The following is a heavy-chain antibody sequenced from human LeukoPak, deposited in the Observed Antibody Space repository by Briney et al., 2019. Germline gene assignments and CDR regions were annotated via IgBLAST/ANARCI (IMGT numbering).Heavy chain of an antibody. CDR2: IYYSGST. J-gene: IGHJ4*02. Sequence: SETLSLTCTVSGGSISSSSYYWGWIRQPPGKGLEWIGSIYYSGSTYYNPSLKSRVTMSVDTSKNQFSLKLSSVTAADTAVYYCARLAAAGTSPDYWGQGTLVTVSS. CDR3: ARLAAAGTSPDY. CDR1: GGSISSSSYY. D-gene: IGHD6-13*01. V-gene: IGHV4-39*01.